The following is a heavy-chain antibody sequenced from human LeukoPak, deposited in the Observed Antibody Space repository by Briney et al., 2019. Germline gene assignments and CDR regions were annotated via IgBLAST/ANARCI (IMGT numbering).Heavy chain of an antibody. CDR3: ARVVGLVTTVGNWFDP. D-gene: IGHD4-23*01. CDR1: GGSISSYY. J-gene: IGHJ5*02. Sequence: PSEPLSLTCTVSGGSISSYYWSWIRQPPGKGLEWIGFIYYSGSTNYNPSLKSRVTISVDTSKNQFSLKLSSVTAADTAVYYCARVVGLVTTVGNWFDPWGQGTLVAVSS. CDR2: IYYSGST. V-gene: IGHV4-59*13.